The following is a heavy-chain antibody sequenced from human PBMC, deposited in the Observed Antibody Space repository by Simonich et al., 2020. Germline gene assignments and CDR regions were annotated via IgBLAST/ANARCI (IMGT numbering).Heavy chain of an antibody. D-gene: IGHD2-15*01. V-gene: IGHV1-2*06. CDR3: ARDGGNCSGGSCYWYFDL. CDR2: IKHDGGGT. CDR1: GYTFTGYY. J-gene: IGHJ2*01. Sequence: QVQLVQSGAEVKKPGASVKVSCKASGYTFTGYYMHWVRLAPGQGLEWMGRIKHDGGGTNYARKCQGRVTRTRDTSISTAYMELSRLRSDDTAVYYCARDGGNCSGGSCYWYFDLWGRGTLVTVSS.